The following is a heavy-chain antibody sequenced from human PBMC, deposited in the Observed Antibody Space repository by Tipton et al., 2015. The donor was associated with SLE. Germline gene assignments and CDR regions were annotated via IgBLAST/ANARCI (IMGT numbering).Heavy chain of an antibody. V-gene: IGHV4-39*01. CDR3: ARLFIAVAGTGNAFDI. J-gene: IGHJ3*02. D-gene: IGHD6-19*01. CDR1: GGSFSSYY. CDR2: IYYSGST. Sequence: TLSLTCAVYGGSFSSYYWGWIRPPPGKGLERIGSIYYSGSTYYNPSLKSRVTISVDTSKNQFSLKLSSVTATDTAVYYCARLFIAVAGTGNAFDIWGQGTMVTVSS.